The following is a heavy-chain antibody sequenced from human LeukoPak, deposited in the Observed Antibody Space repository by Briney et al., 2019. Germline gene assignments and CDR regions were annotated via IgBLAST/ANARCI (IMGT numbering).Heavy chain of an antibody. V-gene: IGHV4-59*12. Sequence: SETLSLTCTVSGGSISTYYWTWIRQPPGKGLDWIGYIYYSGSTNYNPSLKSRVTISLNTSKNQFSLKLSSVTAADTAVYYCASRDEGAAGSGYYYYYYMDVWGKGTTVTVSS. D-gene: IGHD6-13*01. CDR1: GGSISTYY. J-gene: IGHJ6*03. CDR3: ASRDEGAAGSGYYYYYYMDV. CDR2: IYYSGST.